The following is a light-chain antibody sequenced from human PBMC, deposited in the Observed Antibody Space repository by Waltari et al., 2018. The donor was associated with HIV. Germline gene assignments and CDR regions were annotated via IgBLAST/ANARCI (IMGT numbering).Light chain of an antibody. CDR2: DVS. J-gene: IGLJ2*01. CDR3: FSEAGNIFLL. CDR1: SSDIGLYNF. V-gene: IGLV2-8*01. Sequence: QSALTQPPSASGSPGQSVTISCAGTSSDIGLYNFVSWYQHHPGKAPKLMISDVSGRPSGVPDRFPGSRCGNTAALTVSGLQADDEATYYRFSEAGNIFLLFGGGTKLTVL.